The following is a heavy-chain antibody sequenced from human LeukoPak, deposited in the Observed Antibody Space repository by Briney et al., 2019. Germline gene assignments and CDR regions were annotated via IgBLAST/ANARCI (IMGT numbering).Heavy chain of an antibody. J-gene: IGHJ4*02. V-gene: IGHV3-7*03. CDR2: INPDGSEK. CDR3: ARHGDFCFDN. CDR1: GFTFSHYW. Sequence: GGSLRLSCVVSGFTFSHYWMNWVRQAPGKGLEYVAYINPDGSEKNCVDSAKGRFSISRDNAQNTLFLQMNSLRAEDTALYYCARHGDFCFDNWGQGTPVTVS. D-gene: IGHD4-17*01.